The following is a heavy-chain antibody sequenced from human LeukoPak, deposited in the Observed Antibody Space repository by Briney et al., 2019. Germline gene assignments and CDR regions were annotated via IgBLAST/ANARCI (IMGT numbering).Heavy chain of an antibody. V-gene: IGHV3-30-3*01. Sequence: GGSLRLSCAASGFTFSSYAMHWVRQAPGKGLEWVAVISYDGSNKYYADSVKGRFTISRDNSKNTLYLQMNSLRAEDTAVYCCARTVVVTYYYGMDVWGQGTTVTVSS. CDR3: ARTVVVTYYYGMDV. J-gene: IGHJ6*02. CDR1: GFTFSSYA. D-gene: IGHD2-21*01. CDR2: ISYDGSNK.